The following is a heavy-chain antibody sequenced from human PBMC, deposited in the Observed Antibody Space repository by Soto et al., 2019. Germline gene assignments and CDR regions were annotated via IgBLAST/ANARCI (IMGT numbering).Heavy chain of an antibody. V-gene: IGHV3-48*01. CDR2: ISSSSSTI. D-gene: IGHD3-10*01. CDR1: GFTFSSYS. J-gene: IGHJ4*02. Sequence: EVQLVESGGGLVQPGGSLRLSCAASGFTFSSYSMNWVRQAPGKGLEWVSYISSSSSTIYYADSVKGRFTISRDNAKNSRXLQMNRLRAEDTAVYYCARDLAGTMVRGVIPPGDYWGQGTLVTVSS. CDR3: ARDLAGTMVRGVIPPGDY.